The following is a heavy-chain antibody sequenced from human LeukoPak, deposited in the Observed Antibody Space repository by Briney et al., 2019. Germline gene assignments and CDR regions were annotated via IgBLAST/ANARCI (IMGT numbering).Heavy chain of an antibody. Sequence: SSETLSLTCTVSRGSISGYYWSWIRQPPGKGLEWIGHIYYSGSTNYSPSLKSRVTISVDTSKDQFSLKLTSVTAADTAVYYCARQHPSGRGSGLDYWGQGSLVIVSS. CDR1: RGSISGYY. J-gene: IGHJ4*02. V-gene: IGHV4-59*08. CDR2: IYYSGST. D-gene: IGHD2-15*01. CDR3: ARQHPSGRGSGLDY.